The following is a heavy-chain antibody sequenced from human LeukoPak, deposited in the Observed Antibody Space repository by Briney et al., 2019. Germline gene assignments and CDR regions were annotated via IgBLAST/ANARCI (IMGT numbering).Heavy chain of an antibody. CDR1: GFTFSTYG. V-gene: IGHV3-33*06. CDR2: VWYDESLK. J-gene: IGHJ6*03. Sequence: GGSLRLSCAASGFTFSTYGMHWVRQAPGKGLEWVAVVWYDESLKYYADSVKGRFTISRDNSKNTLFLQLNSLRAEDTAVYYCANYLGYCTSSNCPYFYMDVWGTGTTVIVSS. CDR3: ANYLGYCTSSNCPYFYMDV. D-gene: IGHD2-2*03.